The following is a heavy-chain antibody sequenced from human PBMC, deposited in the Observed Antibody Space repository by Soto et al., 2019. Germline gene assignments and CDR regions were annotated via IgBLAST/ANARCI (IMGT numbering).Heavy chain of an antibody. CDR1: GGSFSGYY. J-gene: IGHJ5*02. CDR3: ARRRIAARPGWFDP. CDR2: INHSGST. D-gene: IGHD6-6*01. Sequence: QVQLQQWGAGLLKPSETLSLTCAVYGGSFSGYYWSWIRQPPGKGLEWIGEINHSGSTNYNPSLKSRVTISVDTSTNQFSLKLRSVTAADTAVYYCARRRIAARPGWFDPWGQGTLITVSS. V-gene: IGHV4-34*01.